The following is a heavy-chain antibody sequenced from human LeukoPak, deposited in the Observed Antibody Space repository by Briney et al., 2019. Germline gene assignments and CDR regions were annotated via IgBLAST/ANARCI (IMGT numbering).Heavy chain of an antibody. CDR3: ARLVGDVTTWDC. J-gene: IGHJ4*02. V-gene: IGHV3-7*03. D-gene: IGHD1-26*01. Sequence: PGGSLRLSCTASGFSFSNYWMSWVRQAPGKGLEWVASIKQDVSEKYYVDSVKGRFTTSRDNAKSSLYLQMNALRGEDTAVYYCARLVGDVTTWDCWGQGTLVTVSS. CDR2: IKQDVSEK. CDR1: GFSFSNYW.